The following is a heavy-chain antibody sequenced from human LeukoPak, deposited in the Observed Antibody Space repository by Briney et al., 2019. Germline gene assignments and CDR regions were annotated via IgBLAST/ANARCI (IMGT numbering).Heavy chain of an antibody. V-gene: IGHV3-7*04. D-gene: IGHD2-8*01. Sequence: GRSLTLSCPASGFTFTTYWMTWVRQAPGKGLEWVANIKQDGSEKYYVDSVKGRFTISRDNAENSLFPQMNSLRAEDTAVYYCARGRGTNGLYYFDYWGQGTLVTVSS. CDR3: ARGRGTNGLYYFDY. CDR2: IKQDGSEK. CDR1: GFTFTTYW. J-gene: IGHJ4*02.